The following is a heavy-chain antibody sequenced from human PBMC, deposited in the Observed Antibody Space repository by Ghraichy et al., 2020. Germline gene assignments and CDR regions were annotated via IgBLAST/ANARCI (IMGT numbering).Heavy chain of an antibody. D-gene: IGHD1-14*01. CDR3: ARDLTTTGISGFDN. J-gene: IGHJ4*02. CDR2: IGGDGSYS. V-gene: IGHV3-64*02. Sequence: GVLNISCVASGFTFSNYAMHWVRQAPERGLEYVAGIGGDGSYSHHADSVKDRFSISRDNAKKTLYLQMSSLRAEDMAVYYCARDLTTTGISGFDNWGQGTLVTVSP. CDR1: GFTFSNYA.